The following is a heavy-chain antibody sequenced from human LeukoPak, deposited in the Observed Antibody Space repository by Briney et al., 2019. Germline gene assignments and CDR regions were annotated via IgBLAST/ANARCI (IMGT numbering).Heavy chain of an antibody. CDR3: AKDMAAYYYSSGNIDY. J-gene: IGHJ4*02. CDR2: ISWDGGST. D-gene: IGHD3-10*01. Sequence: GGSLRLACAASGFTFDDYAMHWVRQAPGKGLEWVSLISWDGGSTYYADSVKGRFTISRDNSKNSLYLQMNSLRAEDTALYYCAKDMAAYYYSSGNIDYWGQGTLVTVSS. CDR1: GFTFDDYA. V-gene: IGHV3-43D*03.